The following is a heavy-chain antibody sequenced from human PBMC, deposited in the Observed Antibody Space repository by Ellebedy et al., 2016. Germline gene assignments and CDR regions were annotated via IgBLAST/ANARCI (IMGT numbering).Heavy chain of an antibody. J-gene: IGHJ4*02. V-gene: IGHV3-33*08. CDR1: GLTLSGYW. CDR2: IWADGSHT. Sequence: GESLKISXAASGLTLSGYWMHWVRQAPGKGLEWVASIWADGSHTYYPDSVKGRFTISRDNSKNTLYLQMNSLRAEDTAVYFCAREVSSGWYYFDNWGQGTLVTVSS. D-gene: IGHD6-19*01. CDR3: AREVSSGWYYFDN.